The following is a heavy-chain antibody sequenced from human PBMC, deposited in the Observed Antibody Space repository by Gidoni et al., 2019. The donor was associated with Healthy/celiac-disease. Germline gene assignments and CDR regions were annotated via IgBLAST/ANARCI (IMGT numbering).Heavy chain of an antibody. D-gene: IGHD1-26*01. CDR3: ARDSASHGYSGSSTDY. CDR1: GYTFTRYG. Sequence: QVQLVQSGAEVKKPGAAVKVSCQASGYTFTRYGISWVRQAPGQGLEWMGWISAYNGNTNYAQKLQGRVTMTTDTSTSTAYMELRSLRSDDTAVYYCARDSASHGYSGSSTDYWGQGTLVTVSS. J-gene: IGHJ4*02. CDR2: ISAYNGNT. V-gene: IGHV1-18*04.